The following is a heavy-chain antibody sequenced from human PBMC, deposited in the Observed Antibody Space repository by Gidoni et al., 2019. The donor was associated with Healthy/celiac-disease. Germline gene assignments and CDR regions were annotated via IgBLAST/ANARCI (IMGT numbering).Heavy chain of an antibody. D-gene: IGHD1-26*01. CDR2: IIPILGIA. CDR1: GGTFSSYT. Sequence: QVQLLHSGAEVKKPGSSLKVSCKPSGGTFSSYTISWVRQAPGQGLEWLGRIIPILGIANYAQKFQGRVTITADKSTSTAYMELSSLRSEDTAVYYCARDIGGSYWGVFDYWGQGTLVTVSS. CDR3: ARDIGGSYWGVFDY. V-gene: IGHV1-69*04. J-gene: IGHJ4*02.